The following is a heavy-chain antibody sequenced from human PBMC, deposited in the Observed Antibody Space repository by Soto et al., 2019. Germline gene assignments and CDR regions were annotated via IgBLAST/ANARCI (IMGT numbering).Heavy chain of an antibody. CDR3: ARGRTVGGLFDY. CDR2: IYYSGST. J-gene: IGHJ4*02. V-gene: IGHV4-59*01. D-gene: IGHD1-26*01. Sequence: TLSLTCTLSDGSMSTYYWNWIRQSPGKGLEWIGYIYYSGSTNYNPPLKSRVTISIDTSKNQFSLNLKSVTAADTAVYFCARGRTVGGLFDYWGQGKLVTVSS. CDR1: DGSMSTYY.